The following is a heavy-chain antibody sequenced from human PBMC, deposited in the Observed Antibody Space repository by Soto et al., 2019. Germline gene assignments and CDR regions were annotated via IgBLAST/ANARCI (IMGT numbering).Heavy chain of an antibody. Sequence: VQLVESGGGLVKPGGSLRLSCAASGFTFSSYSMNWVRQAPGKGLEWVSSISSSSSYIYYADSVKGRFTISRDNAKNSLYLQMNSLRAEDTAVYYCARDHPRIVVVPAAYYYYYYMDVWGKGTTVTVSS. CDR1: GFTFSSYS. V-gene: IGHV3-21*01. CDR3: ARDHPRIVVVPAAYYYYYYMDV. D-gene: IGHD2-2*01. J-gene: IGHJ6*03. CDR2: ISSSSSYI.